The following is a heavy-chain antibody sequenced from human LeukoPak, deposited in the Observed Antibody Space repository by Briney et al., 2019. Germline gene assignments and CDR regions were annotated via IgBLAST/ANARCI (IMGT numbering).Heavy chain of an antibody. D-gene: IGHD3-16*01. Sequence: GGSLRLSCAASGFTFSSYWMSWVRQAPGKGLEWVANIKQDGSEKYYVDSVKGRFTISRDNAKNSLYLQMNRLRAEDTAVYYCARTRSPLRFYSDYWGQGTLVTVSS. CDR2: IKQDGSEK. V-gene: IGHV3-7*01. CDR3: ARTRSPLRFYSDY. CDR1: GFTFSSYW. J-gene: IGHJ4*02.